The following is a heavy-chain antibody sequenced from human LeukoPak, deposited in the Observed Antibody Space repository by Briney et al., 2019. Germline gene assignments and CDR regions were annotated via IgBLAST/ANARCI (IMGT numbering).Heavy chain of an antibody. J-gene: IGHJ4*02. V-gene: IGHV3-30*18. CDR1: GFTFSRSG. Sequence: GGYLRRSCAASGFTFSRSGIHWVGQAPGRGLEWVAVISYDERDEYYADSVKGRFTISRDNSKNTLYLQMNSLRAEDTAVYYCAKDSKGSGTYYDRYFDYWGQGTLVTVSS. CDR2: ISYDERDE. D-gene: IGHD3-10*01. CDR3: AKDSKGSGTYYDRYFDY.